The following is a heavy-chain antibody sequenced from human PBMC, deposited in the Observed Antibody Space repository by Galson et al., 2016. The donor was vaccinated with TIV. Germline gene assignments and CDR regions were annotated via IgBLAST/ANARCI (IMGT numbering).Heavy chain of an antibody. CDR3: ARFYDYLWGNFDY. CDR2: IYPDDSDT. D-gene: IGHD3-16*01. CDR1: GYSFASYW. J-gene: IGHJ4*02. V-gene: IGHV5-51*03. Sequence: QSGAEVKEPGESLKISCKGSGYSFASYWIGWMRQMPGKGLEWMGVIYPDDSDTRYSPSFQGQVTISADRSIGIAYLQWNRLQATDTAMYYCARFYDYLWGNFDYWGQGTLLTVSS.